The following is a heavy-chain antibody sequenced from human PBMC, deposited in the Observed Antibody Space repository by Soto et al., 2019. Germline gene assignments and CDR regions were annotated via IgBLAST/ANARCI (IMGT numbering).Heavy chain of an antibody. D-gene: IGHD5-12*01. Sequence: SGPTLVNPTQTLTLTCTFPGFSLSTSGMCVSWIRQPPGKALEWLALIDWDDDKYYSTSLKTRLTISKDTSKNQVVLTMTNMDPVDTATYYCARSNSGYDYLFYFDYWGQGTLVTVSS. CDR3: ARSNSGYDYLFYFDY. V-gene: IGHV2-70*01. CDR2: IDWDDDK. CDR1: GFSLSTSGMC. J-gene: IGHJ4*02.